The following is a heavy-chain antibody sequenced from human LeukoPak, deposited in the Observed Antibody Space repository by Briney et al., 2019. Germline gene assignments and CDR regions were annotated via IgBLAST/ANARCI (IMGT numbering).Heavy chain of an antibody. CDR1: GDSISSGDYY. Sequence: SQTLSLTCTASGDSISSGDYYGSWIRQPAGKGLEWIGYIYYSGSTNYNPSLKSRVTISVDTSKNQFSLKRSSVTVADTAVYYCAISVGESYYDFWSGYYIYYYYMDVWGKGTTVTVSS. V-gene: IGHV4-61*10. CDR3: AISVGESYYDFWSGYYIYYYYMDV. D-gene: IGHD3-3*01. CDR2: IYYSGST. J-gene: IGHJ6*03.